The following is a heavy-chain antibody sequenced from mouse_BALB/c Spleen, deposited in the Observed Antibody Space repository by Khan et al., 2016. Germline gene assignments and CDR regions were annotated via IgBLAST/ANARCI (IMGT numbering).Heavy chain of an antibody. V-gene: IGHV1-80*01. Sequence: QVQLQQSGAELVRPGSSVKISCKAYGYAFSSYWMNWVKQRPGQGLEWIGQIYPGDGDTNYNGKFKGKATLTADKSSSTAYMQLSSLSAEDSAVYFCARGGNYGARAMDYWGQGTSVTVSS. D-gene: IGHD2-1*01. CDR3: ARGGNYGARAMDY. J-gene: IGHJ4*01. CDR2: IYPGDGDT. CDR1: GYAFSSYW.